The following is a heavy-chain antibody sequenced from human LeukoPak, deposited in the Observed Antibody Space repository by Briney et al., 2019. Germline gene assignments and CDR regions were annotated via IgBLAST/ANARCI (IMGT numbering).Heavy chain of an antibody. V-gene: IGHV3-23*01. CDR1: GFTFSSYA. CDR2: ISGSGGST. CDR3: ATHSQLYWSGSFHGVFDI. D-gene: IGHD1-26*01. J-gene: IGHJ3*02. Sequence: GGSLRLSCAASGFTFSSYAMSWVRQAPGKGLEWVSAISGSGGSTYYADSVKGRFTISRDNSKNTLYLQMNSLRAEDTAVYYCATHSQLYWSGSFHGVFDIWGQGTMVTVSS.